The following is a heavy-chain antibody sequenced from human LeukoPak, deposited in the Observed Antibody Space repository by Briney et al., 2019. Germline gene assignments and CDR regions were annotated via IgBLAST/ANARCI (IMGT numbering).Heavy chain of an antibody. CDR2: IHYSGST. V-gene: IGHV4-59*11. CDR1: GGSITSHF. J-gene: IGHJ4*02. D-gene: IGHD2-15*01. CDR3: TRRGPSSLHYDS. Sequence: PSETLSLTCSVSGGSITSHFWSWIRQPPGKGLEWIGYIHYSGSTNYNPSLKSRVTLSLDTSKNQFSLRLSSVTAADTAVYYCTRRGPSSLHYDSWGQGTLVTVSS.